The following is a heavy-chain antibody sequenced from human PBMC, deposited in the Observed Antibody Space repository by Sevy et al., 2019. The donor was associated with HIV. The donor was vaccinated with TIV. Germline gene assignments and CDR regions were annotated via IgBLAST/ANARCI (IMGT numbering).Heavy chain of an antibody. CDR2: ISYDANGK. V-gene: IGHV3-30-3*01. Sequence: GGSLRLSCAASGFTFSSYAMHWVRQAPGKGLETVAVISYDANGKFYADSVKGGFTISRDNSKNILYLQMNSLRDEDTAVYYWVREGGESTRNGSPLDHWGQGTLVTVSS. CDR1: GFTFSSYA. D-gene: IGHD3-10*01. CDR3: VREGGESTRNGSPLDH. J-gene: IGHJ4*02.